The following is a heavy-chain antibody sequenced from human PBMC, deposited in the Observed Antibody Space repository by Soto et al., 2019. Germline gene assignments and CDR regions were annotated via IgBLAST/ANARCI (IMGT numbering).Heavy chain of an antibody. CDR3: TLLVHDF. D-gene: IGHD2-8*02. J-gene: IGHJ3*01. Sequence: GGSLRLSCAASGLTFSSYSMNWVRQAPGKGLEWISYISTSSSTIYYADSVKGRFTISRDNAKNSLYLQMNSLRAEDTAIYYCTLLVHDFWGQGSMVIVSS. CDR1: GLTFSSYS. V-gene: IGHV3-48*01. CDR2: ISTSSSTI.